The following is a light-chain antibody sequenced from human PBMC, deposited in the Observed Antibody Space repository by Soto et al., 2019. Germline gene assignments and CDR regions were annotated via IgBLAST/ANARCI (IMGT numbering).Light chain of an antibody. Sequence: QSALTQPASVSGSPGQSITISCTGTSSDVGGYNYVSWYQQHPGKAPKLMIYDVSNRPSGVSNRFSGSKSGNTASLTISGLQAEDEADYYCSSYTSSSTGVVSGGGTKLTVL. V-gene: IGLV2-14*01. CDR2: DVS. CDR3: SSYTSSSTGVV. CDR1: SSDVGGYNY. J-gene: IGLJ2*01.